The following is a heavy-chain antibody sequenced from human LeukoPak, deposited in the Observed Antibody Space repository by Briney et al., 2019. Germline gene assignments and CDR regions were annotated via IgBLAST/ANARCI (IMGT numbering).Heavy chain of an antibody. D-gene: IGHD3-3*02. CDR3: AKDRVSSIRFSYTMDV. V-gene: IGHV3-30-3*01. Sequence: GGSLRLSCAASGFTFSRYAMSWVRQAPGEGLERGAVILYVVSDKYYADSVKGRFTISRDNSKNTLYLQMNSLRPEDTAMFYCAKDRVSSIRFSYTMDVWGKGTPFTVSS. CDR1: GFTFSRYA. J-gene: IGHJ6*04. CDR2: ILYVVSDK.